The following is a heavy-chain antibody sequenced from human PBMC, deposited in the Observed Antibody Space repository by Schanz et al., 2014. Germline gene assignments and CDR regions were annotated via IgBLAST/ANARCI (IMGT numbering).Heavy chain of an antibody. D-gene: IGHD3-10*01. V-gene: IGHV3-23*04. CDR1: GFAFSSYG. CDR2: IGVDGTTT. J-gene: IGHJ3*02. CDR3: AKGRFGELSAFDI. Sequence: EVQLVQSGGGLVQPGGSLRLSCLASGFAFSSYGMNWLRQAPGKGLEWVSVIGVDGTTTYYADSVKGRFTISRDNSKNTLYLQMNSLRAEDTAVYYCAKGRFGELSAFDIWGQGTMXTVSS.